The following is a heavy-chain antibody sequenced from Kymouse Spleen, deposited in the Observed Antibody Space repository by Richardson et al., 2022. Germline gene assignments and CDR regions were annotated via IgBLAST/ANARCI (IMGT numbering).Heavy chain of an antibody. D-gene: IGHD3-9*01. J-gene: IGHJ6*02. Sequence: EVQLVESGGGLVKPGGSLRLSCAASGFTFSSYSMNWVRQAPGKGLEWVSSISSSSSYIYYADSVKGRFTISRDNAKNSLYLQMNSLRAEDTAVYYCARDYDILTGYYNLNYYYYGMDVWGQGTTVTVSS. CDR3: ARDYDILTGYYNLNYYYYGMDV. CDR1: GFTFSSYS. V-gene: IGHV3-21*03. CDR2: ISSSSSYI.